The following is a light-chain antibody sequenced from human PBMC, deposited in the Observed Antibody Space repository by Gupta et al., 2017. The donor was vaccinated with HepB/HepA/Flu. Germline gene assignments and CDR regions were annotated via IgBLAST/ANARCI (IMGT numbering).Light chain of an antibody. Sequence: SSDLIQPPSVSVSPGQTASITCSGDKLGDKYASWYQQKPGQSPVLVMYQDSKRPSGIPERFSGSNSGNTATLTISGTQAMDEADYYCQAGDSIVVFGGGTKLTVL. CDR3: QAGDSIVV. J-gene: IGLJ2*01. CDR2: QDS. CDR1: KLGDKY. V-gene: IGLV3-1*01.